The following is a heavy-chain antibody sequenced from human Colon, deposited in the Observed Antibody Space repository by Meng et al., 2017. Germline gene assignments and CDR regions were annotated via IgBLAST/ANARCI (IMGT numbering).Heavy chain of an antibody. Sequence: SGHGLVGPSETLSPTCTVSGDSISGSRYYWGWIRQSPGKGLEYIATIFYSGRTYYNPSLKSRVTMSVDTANNQFSLKLSSVTAADTAVYYCVRERGSYSGGEFEYWGQGTLVTVSS. CDR2: IFYSGRT. V-gene: IGHV4-39*07. D-gene: IGHD3-22*01. CDR3: VRERGSYSGGEFEY. CDR1: GDSISGSRYY. J-gene: IGHJ4*02.